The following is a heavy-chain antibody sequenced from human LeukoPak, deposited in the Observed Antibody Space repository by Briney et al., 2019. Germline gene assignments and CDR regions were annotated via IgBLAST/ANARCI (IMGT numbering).Heavy chain of an antibody. CDR3: TSVVGATFDY. Sequence: GGSLRLSCAASGFTFSASTMHWVRQASGKGLEWVGRVRSKANNYATAYAASVQGRFTISRDDSKNTAYLQMNSLKTEDTALYYCTSVVGATFDYWGQGTLVTVSS. J-gene: IGHJ4*02. CDR2: VRSKANNYAT. CDR1: GFTFSAST. D-gene: IGHD1-26*01. V-gene: IGHV3-73*01.